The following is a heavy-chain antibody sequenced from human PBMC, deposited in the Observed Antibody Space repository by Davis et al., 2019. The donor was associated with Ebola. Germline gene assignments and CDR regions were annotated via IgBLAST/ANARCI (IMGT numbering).Heavy chain of an antibody. J-gene: IGHJ2*01. V-gene: IGHV5-51*01. CDR1: GYSFTSCW. Sequence: GGSLRLSCKGSGYSFTSCWIGWVRQMPGKGLEWMGIIYPGDSDTRYSPSFQGQVTISADKSIGTAYLQWSSLKASDTAMYYCARGYRYFDLWGRGTLVTVSS. CDR2: IYPGDSDT. CDR3: ARGYRYFDL.